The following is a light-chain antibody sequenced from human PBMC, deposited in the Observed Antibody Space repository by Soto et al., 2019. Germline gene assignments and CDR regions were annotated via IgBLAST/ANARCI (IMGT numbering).Light chain of an antibody. CDR3: QQYYSYPSGT. V-gene: IGKV1-8*01. J-gene: IGKJ2*01. Sequence: AIRMTQSPSSLSASTGDRVTITCRASQGISSYLAWYQQKPGKAPKLLIYAASTLQSGVPSRFSGSGSGTDFTLTISCLQSEDFATYYCQQYYSYPSGTFGQGTKLDIK. CDR1: QGISSY. CDR2: AAS.